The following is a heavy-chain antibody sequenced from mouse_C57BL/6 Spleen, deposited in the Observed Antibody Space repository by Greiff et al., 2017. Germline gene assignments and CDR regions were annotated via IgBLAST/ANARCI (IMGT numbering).Heavy chain of an antibody. Sequence: EVKLQESGGGLVQPKGSLKLSCAASGFTFNTYAMHWVRQAPGKGLEWVARIRSKSSNYATYYADSGKDRFTISRDESQSMLYLQMNNLKTEDTARDYCVGGDSSGYVAWFAYWGQGTLVTVSA. J-gene: IGHJ3*01. CDR1: GFTFNTYA. CDR3: VGGDSSGYVAWFAY. D-gene: IGHD3-2*02. V-gene: IGHV10-3*01. CDR2: IRSKSSNYAT.